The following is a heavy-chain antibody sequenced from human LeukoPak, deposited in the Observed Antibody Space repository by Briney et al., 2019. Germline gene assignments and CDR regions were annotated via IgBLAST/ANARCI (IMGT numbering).Heavy chain of an antibody. CDR1: GDSINNYY. Sequence: SETLSLTCAVSGDSINNYYWSWIRQPPGKGLEWIGYIYTSGSTNYNPSLKSRVTISVDTSKNQFSLKLSSVTAADTAVYYCAKNGYSSSWYPDYWGQGTLVTVSS. J-gene: IGHJ4*02. D-gene: IGHD6-13*01. CDR3: AKNGYSSSWYPDY. CDR2: IYTSGST. V-gene: IGHV4-4*09.